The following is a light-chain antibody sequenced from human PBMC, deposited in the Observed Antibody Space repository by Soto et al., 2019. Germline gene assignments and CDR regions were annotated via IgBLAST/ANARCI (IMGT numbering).Light chain of an antibody. CDR1: QDISNY. CDR3: QQYDNLP. J-gene: IGKJ3*01. V-gene: IGKV1-33*01. Sequence: DIQMTQSPSSLSASVGDRVTITCQASQDISNYLNWYQQKPGKAHKLLIYDASNLETGVQSRFSGSGSGTDFTFTISSLQPEDIATYYCQQYDNLPFCPGTKVDIK. CDR2: DAS.